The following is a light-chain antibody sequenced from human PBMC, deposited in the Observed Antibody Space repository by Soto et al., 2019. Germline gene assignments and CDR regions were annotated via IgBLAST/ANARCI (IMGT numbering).Light chain of an antibody. Sequence: EIVMTLSPGTLSVSPGDRATLSCRASQSVSSRLAWYQQKPGQAPRLLILGASTRATGIPARFSGSGSGTEFTLSISSLQSEDAAVYYCKQYKEWPPFTFGEGTRLEIK. CDR2: GAS. V-gene: IGKV3-15*01. CDR3: KQYKEWPPFT. CDR1: QSVSSR. J-gene: IGKJ5*01.